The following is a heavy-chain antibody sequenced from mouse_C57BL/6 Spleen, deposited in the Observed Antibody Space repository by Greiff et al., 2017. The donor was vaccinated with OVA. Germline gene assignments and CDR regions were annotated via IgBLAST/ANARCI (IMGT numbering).Heavy chain of an antibody. CDR2: IDPSDSET. J-gene: IGHJ1*03. V-gene: IGHV1-52*01. CDR1: GYTFTSYW. D-gene: IGHD4-1*01. CDR3: ARGGSWEYFDV. Sequence: QVHVKQPGAELVRPGSSVKLSCKASGYTFTSYWMHWVKQRPIQGLEWIGNIDPSDSETHYNQKFKDKATLTVDKSSSTAYMQLSSLTSEDSAVYYCARGGSWEYFDVWGTGTTVTVSS.